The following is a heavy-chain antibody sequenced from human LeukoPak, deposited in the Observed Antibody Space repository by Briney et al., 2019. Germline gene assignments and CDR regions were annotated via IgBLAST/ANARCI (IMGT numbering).Heavy chain of an antibody. D-gene: IGHD3-3*01. CDR2: TSYEEGDQ. J-gene: IGHJ6*02. V-gene: IGHV3-30*18. Sequence: GGSLRLSCAASGFTFTNYGMHWVRQAPGKGLEWVAVTSYEEGDQYYADSVKGRFTVSRDNSRNTLYLQMTSLRAEDTAMYYCAKGQVPSPTFFGVIPYYYYYGMDVWGQGTTVTVSS. CDR3: AKGQVPSPTFFGVIPYYYYYGMDV. CDR1: GFTFTNYG.